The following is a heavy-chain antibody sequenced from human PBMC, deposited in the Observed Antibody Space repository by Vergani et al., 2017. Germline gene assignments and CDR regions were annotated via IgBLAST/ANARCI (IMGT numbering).Heavy chain of an antibody. Sequence: QVQLVQSGAEVKKPGSSVKVSYKASGGTFSSYAISWVRQAPGQGLEWMGGIIPIFGTANYAQKFQGRVTITADESTSTAYMELSSLRSEDTAVYYCASPSYYYDSTAHYFDYWGQGTLVTVSS. CDR1: GGTFSSYA. CDR3: ASPSYYYDSTAHYFDY. D-gene: IGHD3-22*01. CDR2: IIPIFGTA. J-gene: IGHJ4*02. V-gene: IGHV1-69*01.